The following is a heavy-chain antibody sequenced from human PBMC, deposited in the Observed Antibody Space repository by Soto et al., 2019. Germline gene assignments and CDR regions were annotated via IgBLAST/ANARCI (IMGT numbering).Heavy chain of an antibody. CDR3: ASYARGYYYYGMDV. CDR1: GGSISRSSYY. Sequence: PSETLSLTCTVSGGSISRSSYYWAWIRQPPGKGLEWIGSIYYSGSTYYNPSLKSRVTISVGTSKNQFSLKLSSVTAADTAVYYCASYARGYYYYGMDVWGQGTTVTVSS. V-gene: IGHV4-39*01. J-gene: IGHJ6*02. D-gene: IGHD3-10*01. CDR2: IYYSGST.